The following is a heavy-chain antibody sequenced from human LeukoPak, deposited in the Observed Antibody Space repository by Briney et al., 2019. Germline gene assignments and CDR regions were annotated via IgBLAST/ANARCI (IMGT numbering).Heavy chain of an antibody. Sequence: GGSLRLSCAASGFTFSDYYMSWIRQAPGKGLEWVGRIRNKANSYTTDYAASVKARFTISRDDSKNSVNLQMNSLKTEDTAVYYCTSPARSGYAFDIWGQGTMVTVSS. CDR1: GFTFSDYY. CDR2: IRNKANSYTT. CDR3: TSPARSGYAFDI. D-gene: IGHD3-22*01. J-gene: IGHJ3*02. V-gene: IGHV3-72*01.